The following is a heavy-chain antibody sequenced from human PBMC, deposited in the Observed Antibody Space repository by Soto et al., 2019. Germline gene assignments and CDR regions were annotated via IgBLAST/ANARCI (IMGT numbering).Heavy chain of an antibody. Sequence: QVQLVQSGAEVKKPGSSVKVSCKASGGTFSSYAISWVRQAPGQGLEWMGGIIPIFGTAHYAQKFQGRVTITADKSTSTAYMDLSSLRSEDTAVYYCARLAVVPAAPGMDVWGQGTTVTFCS. J-gene: IGHJ6*02. CDR1: GGTFSSYA. D-gene: IGHD2-2*01. V-gene: IGHV1-69*06. CDR3: ARLAVVPAAPGMDV. CDR2: IIPIFGTA.